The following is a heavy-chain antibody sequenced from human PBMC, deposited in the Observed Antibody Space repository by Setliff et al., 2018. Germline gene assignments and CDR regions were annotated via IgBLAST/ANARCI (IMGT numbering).Heavy chain of an antibody. J-gene: IGHJ6*03. CDR1: GGSFSGYY. CDR3: ARMSGFQYIDV. V-gene: IGHV4-34*01. D-gene: IGHD3-3*01. Sequence: LSLTCAVYGGSFSGYYWSWIRQPPGKGLEWIGEINHSGSTNYNPSLKSRVTISLDTSKNQFSLSLTSVTAEDTAVYYCARMSGFQYIDVWDKGTTVTSP. CDR2: INHSGST.